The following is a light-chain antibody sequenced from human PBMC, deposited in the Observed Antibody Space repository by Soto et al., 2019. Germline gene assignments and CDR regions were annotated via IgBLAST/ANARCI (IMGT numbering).Light chain of an antibody. J-gene: IGKJ4*01. CDR3: QQRSNWPLT. V-gene: IGKV3-11*01. CDR2: DAS. CDR1: QSVSTF. Sequence: EIVLTQSPATLSLSPGERATLSCRASQSVSTFLAWYQQKPGQAPRLLIYDASKRATGIPTRFSGSGSGTYFTLTISSLEPEDFAVYYCQQRSNWPLTFGGGTKVEIK.